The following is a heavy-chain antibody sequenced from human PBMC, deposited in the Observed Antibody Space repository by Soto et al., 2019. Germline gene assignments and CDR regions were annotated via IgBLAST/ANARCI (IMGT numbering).Heavy chain of an antibody. D-gene: IGHD3-3*01. J-gene: IGHJ6*02. Sequence: PSETLSLTCTVSGGSISSDDHYWTWIRQSPGRGLEWIGYIYYSGSTYYNPSLQSRVSISVDMSKNQFSLKLKSVTAADTAMYYCARLGYYDFWSGYHYYYYYGMDVWGQGTTVTVSS. V-gene: IGHV4-30-4*08. CDR3: ARLGYYDFWSGYHYYYYYGMDV. CDR2: IYYSGST. CDR1: GGSISSDDHY.